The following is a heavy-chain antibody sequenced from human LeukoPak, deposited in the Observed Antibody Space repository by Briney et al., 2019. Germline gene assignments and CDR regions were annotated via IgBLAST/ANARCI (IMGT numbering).Heavy chain of an antibody. CDR3: ARDPGYSYGYDSYYFDY. CDR2: MSSSSSYI. Sequence: PGGSLRLSCAASGFTFSSYDMNWVRQAPGKGLEWVSSMSSSSSYIYYADSVKGRFTISRDNDKNSLYLQMNSLRAEDTAVYYCARDPGYSYGYDSYYFDYWGQGTLVTVSS. J-gene: IGHJ4*02. D-gene: IGHD5-18*01. V-gene: IGHV3-21*01. CDR1: GFTFSSYD.